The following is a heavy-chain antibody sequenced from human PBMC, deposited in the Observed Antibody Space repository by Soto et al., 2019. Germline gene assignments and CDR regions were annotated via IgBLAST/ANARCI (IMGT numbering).Heavy chain of an antibody. CDR2: INHSGST. D-gene: IGHD6-13*01. V-gene: IGHV4-34*01. CDR3: ARGLSPSSWPNWFDP. Sequence: TSETLSLTCAVYGGSFSGYYWSWIRQPPGKGLEWIGEINHSGSTNYNPSLKSRVTISVDTSKNQFSLKLSSVTAADTAVYYCARGLSPSSWPNWFDPWVQGTQVTVSS. CDR1: GGSFSGYY. J-gene: IGHJ5*02.